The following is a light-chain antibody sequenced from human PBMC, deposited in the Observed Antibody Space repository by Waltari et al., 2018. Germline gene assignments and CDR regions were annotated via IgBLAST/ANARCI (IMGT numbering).Light chain of an antibody. CDR1: QSVSRF. V-gene: IGKV3-20*01. Sequence: EIVLTLSPGTLSLPPGERATLSCRASQSVSRFLAWYQQKPGQAPRLLIYEASSRATDIPDRFSGSGSGTDFSLTISRLEPEDFAVYYCQKYGTLPATFGQGTKVEIK. CDR3: QKYGTLPAT. J-gene: IGKJ1*01. CDR2: EAS.